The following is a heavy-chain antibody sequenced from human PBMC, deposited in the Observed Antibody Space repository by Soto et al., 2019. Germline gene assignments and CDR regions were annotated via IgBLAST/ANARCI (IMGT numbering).Heavy chain of an antibody. CDR1: GFTFTSSA. J-gene: IGHJ5*02. V-gene: IGHV1-58*01. CDR3: AADGIFDWLLTIS. Sequence: SVKVSFKASGFTFTSSAVQWVRQARGQRLEWIGWIVVGSGNTNYAQKFQERVTITRDMSTSTAYMELSSLRSEDTAVYYCAADGIFDWLLTISWGQGTLVTVSS. D-gene: IGHD3-9*01. CDR2: IVVGSGNT.